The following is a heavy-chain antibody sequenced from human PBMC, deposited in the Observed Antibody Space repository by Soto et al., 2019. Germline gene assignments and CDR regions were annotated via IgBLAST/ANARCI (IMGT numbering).Heavy chain of an antibody. CDR2: IIPIFGTA. CDR1: GGTFSSYA. CDR3: ASYCISTSCWRRIDFDP. D-gene: IGHD2-2*01. V-gene: IGHV1-69*05. Sequence: QVQLVQSGAEVKKPGSSVKVSCKASGGTFSSYAISWVRQAPGQGLEWMGGIIPIFGTANYAQKFQGRVTMTPXXSXSXXCMELSSLRSEDTAVYSCASYCISTSCWRRIDFDPWGRGTLVTVSS. J-gene: IGHJ2*01.